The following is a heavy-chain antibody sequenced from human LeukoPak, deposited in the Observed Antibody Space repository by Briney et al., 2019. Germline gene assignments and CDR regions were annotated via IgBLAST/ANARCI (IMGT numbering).Heavy chain of an antibody. CDR1: GFTFSSYG. CDR3: AKDHGTNYYYYYMDV. CDR2: IWYDGSNK. Sequence: GGSLRLSCAASGFTFSSYGMHWVRQAPGKGLEGVAVIWYDGSNKYYADSVKGRFTISRDNSKNTLYLQMNSLRAEDTAVYYCAKDHGTNYYYYYMDVWGKGTTVTVSS. D-gene: IGHD2-2*01. J-gene: IGHJ6*03. V-gene: IGHV3-33*06.